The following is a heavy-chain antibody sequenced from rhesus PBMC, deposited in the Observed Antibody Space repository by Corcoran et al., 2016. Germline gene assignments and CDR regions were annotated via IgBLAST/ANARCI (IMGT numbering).Heavy chain of an antibody. CDR3: ARGKYTYFDY. J-gene: IGHJ4*01. Sequence: QVQLQESGPGLVKPSETLSLTCAVSGGSISSSNRWSWIRQPPGKGLEWLGYISGSSGSTYYNPSLKRRVTISTDTSKNQFSLKLSSVTAADTAVYYCARGKYTYFDYWGQGVLVTVSS. CDR2: ISGSSGST. CDR1: GGSISSSNR. D-gene: IGHD1-44*01. V-gene: IGHV4-65*01.